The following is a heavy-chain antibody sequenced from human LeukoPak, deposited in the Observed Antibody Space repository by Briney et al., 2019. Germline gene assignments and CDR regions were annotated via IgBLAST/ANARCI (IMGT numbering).Heavy chain of an antibody. CDR2: INAGNGNT. V-gene: IGHV1-3*01. CDR3: ARGSSDYPRYLDY. D-gene: IGHD3-22*01. CDR1: GYTFTSYA. Sequence: ASVKVSCKASGYTFTSYAMHWVRQAPGQRLEWMGWINAGNGNTKYSQKFQGRVTITRDTSASTAYMELSSLRSEDTAVYYCARGSSDYPRYLDYWGQGTLVTVSS. J-gene: IGHJ4*02.